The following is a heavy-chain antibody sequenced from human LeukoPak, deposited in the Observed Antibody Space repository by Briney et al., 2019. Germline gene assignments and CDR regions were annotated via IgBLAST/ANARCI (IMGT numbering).Heavy chain of an antibody. CDR3: AKPVRFLEWPYLQH. V-gene: IGHV3-30*02. CDR2: IRYDGSNK. D-gene: IGHD3-3*01. J-gene: IGHJ1*01. CDR1: GFTFSSYG. Sequence: PGGSLRLSCAASGFTFSSYGMHWVRQAPGKGLEWVAFIRYDGSNKYYADSVKGRFTISRDNSKNTLYLQMNSLRAEDTAVYYCAKPVRFLEWPYLQHWGQGTLVTVSS.